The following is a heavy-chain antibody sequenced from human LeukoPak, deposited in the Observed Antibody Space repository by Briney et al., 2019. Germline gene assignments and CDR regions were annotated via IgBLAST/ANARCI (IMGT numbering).Heavy chain of an antibody. Sequence: SETLSHTCAVYGGSFSGYYWSWIRQPPGKGLEWIGSIYHSGSTYYNPSLKSRVTISVDTSKNQFSLKLSSVTAADTAVYYCARARLGEFYWGQGTLVTVSS. CDR1: GGSFSGYY. V-gene: IGHV4-34*01. CDR3: ARARLGEFY. CDR2: IYHSGST. D-gene: IGHD3-16*01. J-gene: IGHJ4*02.